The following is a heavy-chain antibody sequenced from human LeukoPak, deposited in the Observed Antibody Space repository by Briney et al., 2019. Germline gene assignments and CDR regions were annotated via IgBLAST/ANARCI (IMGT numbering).Heavy chain of an antibody. CDR3: ARDGYCPSTNCPEMNWFDP. D-gene: IGHD2-2*03. CDR1: GFTFSSYA. J-gene: IGHJ5*02. Sequence: GGSLRLSCAASGFTFSSYAMHWVRQAPGKGLEWVAVISYDGSNKYYADSVKGRFTISRDNSKNTLYLQMNSLRAEDTAVYYCARDGYCPSTNCPEMNWFDPWGQGTLVTVSS. V-gene: IGHV3-30-3*01. CDR2: ISYDGSNK.